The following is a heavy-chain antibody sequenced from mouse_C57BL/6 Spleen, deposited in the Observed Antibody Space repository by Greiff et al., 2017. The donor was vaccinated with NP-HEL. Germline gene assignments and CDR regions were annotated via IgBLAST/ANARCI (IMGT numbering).Heavy chain of an antibody. J-gene: IGHJ1*03. CDR2: IYPGSGNT. CDR3: ARSDLDYYGSIWYCDV. D-gene: IGHD1-1*01. V-gene: IGHV1-76*01. CDR1: GYTFTDYY. Sequence: VQLQQSGAELVRPGASVKLSCKASGYTFTDYYINWVKQRPGQGLEWIARIYPGSGNTYYNEKFKGKATLTAEKSSSTAYMQLSSLTSEDSAVYFCARSDLDYYGSIWYCDVWGTGTTVTVSS.